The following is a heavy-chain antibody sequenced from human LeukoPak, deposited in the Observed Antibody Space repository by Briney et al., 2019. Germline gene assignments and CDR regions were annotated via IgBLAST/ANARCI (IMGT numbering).Heavy chain of an antibody. CDR3: ARGAGPYGYVWGSYRLYYFDY. J-gene: IGHJ4*02. Sequence: SETLSLTCAVYGGSFSGYYWSWIRQPPGKGLEWIGEINHSGSTNYNPSLKSRVTISVDTSKNQFSLKLSSVTAADTAVYYCARGAGPYGYVWGSYRLYYFDYWGQGTLVTVSS. CDR1: GGSFSGYY. CDR2: INHSGST. D-gene: IGHD3-16*02. V-gene: IGHV4-34*01.